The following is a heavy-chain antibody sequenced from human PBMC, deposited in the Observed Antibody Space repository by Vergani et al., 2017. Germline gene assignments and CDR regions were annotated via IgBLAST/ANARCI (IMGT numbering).Heavy chain of an antibody. D-gene: IGHD6-19*01. CDR1: GYSFIYYG. CDR3: AGALLVTGSRYYDY. Sequence: QSQLVQSGDEVKKPGASVKVSCKISGYSFIYYGISWVRQAPGQGLEWLGWVSPYNGNTYYGQKIQGRVTMTTDISTRTGYMQLRSLTFDDTAVYYCAGALLVTGSRYYDYWGQGTLVTVSS. J-gene: IGHJ4*02. CDR2: VSPYNGNT. V-gene: IGHV1-18*01.